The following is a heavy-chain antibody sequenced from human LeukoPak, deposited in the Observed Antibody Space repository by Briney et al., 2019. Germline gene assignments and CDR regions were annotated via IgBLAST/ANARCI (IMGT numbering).Heavy chain of an antibody. D-gene: IGHD1-14*01. Sequence: SETLSLTCAVYGGSFSGYYWSWIRQPPGKGLAWIGEINHSGSTNYNPSLKSRVTISVDTSKNQFSLKLSSVPAADTAVYYCARVARPARFDYWGQGTLVTVSS. CDR3: ARVARPARFDY. CDR1: GGSFSGYY. V-gene: IGHV4-34*01. J-gene: IGHJ4*02. CDR2: INHSGST.